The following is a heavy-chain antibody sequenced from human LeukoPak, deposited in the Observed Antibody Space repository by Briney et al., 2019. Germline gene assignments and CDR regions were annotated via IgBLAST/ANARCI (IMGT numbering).Heavy chain of an antibody. CDR3: ARLEGPAGVSFDP. J-gene: IGHJ5*02. CDR2: ISPDGSKI. V-gene: IGHV3-7*01. CDR1: GLTSRISL. Sequence: PGGSLRLSCADSGLTSRISLMTWVRQAPGRGLEWVANISPDGSKIYYVDSVKGRFTIFRDNAKNSLYLQMTSLRAEDTAVYYCARLEGPAGVSFDPWGQGTLVTVSS.